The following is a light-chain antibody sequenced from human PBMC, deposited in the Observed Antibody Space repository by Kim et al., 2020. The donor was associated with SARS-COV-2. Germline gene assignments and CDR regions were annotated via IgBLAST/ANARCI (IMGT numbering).Light chain of an antibody. V-gene: IGLV7-43*01. J-gene: IGLJ2*01. CDR3: LLYYGGAPV. CDR1: TGAVTGGNY. CDR2: STT. Sequence: QAVVTQEPSLTVSPGGTVTLTCASSTGAVTGGNYPNWFQHRPGQAPRGLIYSTTKKHSWAPARFSGSLLGGKAALTLSGVQPEDEAEYYCLLYYGGAPVFGGGTQLTVL.